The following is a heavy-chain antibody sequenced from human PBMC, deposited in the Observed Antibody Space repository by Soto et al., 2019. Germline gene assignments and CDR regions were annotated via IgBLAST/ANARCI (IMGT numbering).Heavy chain of an antibody. J-gene: IGHJ3*02. Sequence: ASVKVSCKASGYTFTSYGISWVRQAPGQGLEWMGWISAYNGNTNYAQKHQGRVTMTTDTSTSTAYMELRSLRSDDTAVYYCARDSVDYPFPYAFDIWGQGTMVTVS. CDR2: ISAYNGNT. D-gene: IGHD4-17*01. CDR1: GYTFTSYG. V-gene: IGHV1-18*01. CDR3: ARDSVDYPFPYAFDI.